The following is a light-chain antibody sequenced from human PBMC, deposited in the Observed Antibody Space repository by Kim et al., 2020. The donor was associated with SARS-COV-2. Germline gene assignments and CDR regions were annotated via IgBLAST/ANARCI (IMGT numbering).Light chain of an antibody. CDR3: NSRDSNDNVL. J-gene: IGLJ2*01. V-gene: IGLV3-19*01. Sequence: SSELTQDPAVSVALGQTVRITCQGDSLRSYYATWYQQKPGQAPILVIYGKNNRPSGIPDRSSGSSSGNTASLTITGTQAGDEADYYCNSRDSNDNVLFGG. CDR2: GKN. CDR1: SLRSYY.